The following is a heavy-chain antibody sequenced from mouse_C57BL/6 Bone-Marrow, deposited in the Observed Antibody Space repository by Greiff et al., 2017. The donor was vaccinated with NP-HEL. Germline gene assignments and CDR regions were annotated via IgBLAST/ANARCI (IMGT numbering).Heavy chain of an antibody. V-gene: IGHV1-81*01. CDR3: ARSGTTVVAPYWYFDV. CDR1: GYTFTSYG. CDR2: IYPRSGNT. D-gene: IGHD1-1*01. Sequence: LVESGAELARPGASVKLSCKASGYTFTSYGISGGKQRTGQGLEWIGEIYPRSGNTYYNEKFKGKATLTADKSSSTAYMELRSLTSEDSAVYFCARSGTTVVAPYWYFDVWGTGTTVTVSS. J-gene: IGHJ1*03.